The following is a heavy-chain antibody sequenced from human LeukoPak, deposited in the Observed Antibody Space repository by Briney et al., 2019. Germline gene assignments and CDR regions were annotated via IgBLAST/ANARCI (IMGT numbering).Heavy chain of an antibody. V-gene: IGHV1-2*02. CDR3: ARGDSGSYYFHFDY. CDR2: INPNTGGT. Sequence: ALVKVSCKASGYTFTDYYIHWVRQAPGQGLEWMGWINPNTGGTNSAQKFQGRVTMTRDTSISTADMELSRLRSDDTAVYYCARGDSGSYYFHFDYWGRGILVTVSS. CDR1: GYTFTDYY. J-gene: IGHJ4*02. D-gene: IGHD1-26*01.